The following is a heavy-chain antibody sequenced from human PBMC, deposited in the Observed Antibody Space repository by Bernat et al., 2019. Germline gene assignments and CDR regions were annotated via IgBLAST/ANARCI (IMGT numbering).Heavy chain of an antibody. CDR3: ARGAPAAIAYYYYGMDV. V-gene: IGHV4-30-2*01. D-gene: IGHD2-2*02. Sequence: QLQLQESGSGLVKPSQTLSLTCPVSGGSISSGGYSWSWIRQPPGKGLEWIGYIYHSGSTYYNPALKSRVTITVDRSKNQFSLNLSCVTAADTAVYYCARGAPAAIAYYYYGMDVWGQGTTVTVSS. CDR2: IYHSGST. J-gene: IGHJ6*02. CDR1: GGSISSGGYS.